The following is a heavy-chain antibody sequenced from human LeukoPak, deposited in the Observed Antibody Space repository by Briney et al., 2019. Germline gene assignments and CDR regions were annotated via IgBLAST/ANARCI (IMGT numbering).Heavy chain of an antibody. Sequence: GGSLRLSCAASGFTFSSYGMSWVRQAPGKGLEWVSAISGSGGSTYYADSVKGRFTISRDNSKNTLYLQMNSLRAEDTAVYYCAKDGEVIIEYFDYWGQGTLVTVSS. V-gene: IGHV3-23*01. D-gene: IGHD3-10*01. CDR3: AKDGEVIIEYFDY. CDR2: ISGSGGST. CDR1: GFTFSSYG. J-gene: IGHJ4*02.